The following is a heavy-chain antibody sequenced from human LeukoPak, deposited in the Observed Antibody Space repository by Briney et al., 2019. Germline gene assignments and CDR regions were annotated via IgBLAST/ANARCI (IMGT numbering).Heavy chain of an antibody. D-gene: IGHD3/OR15-3a*01. CDR2: ISGSGDNT. CDR1: EFTFNNYA. CDR3: VRGKDSAYDS. V-gene: IGHV3-23*01. J-gene: IGHJ3*01. Sequence: PGGSLRLSCVASEFTFNNYAMNWVRQAPGKGLEWVAAISGSGDNTYHADSVRGRFTISRDSAKNSLYLQMNSLRAEDTAVYYCVRGKDSAYDSWGQGTMVTVSS.